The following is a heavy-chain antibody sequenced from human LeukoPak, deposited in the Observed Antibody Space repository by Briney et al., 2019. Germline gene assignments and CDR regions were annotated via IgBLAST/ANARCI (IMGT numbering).Heavy chain of an antibody. J-gene: IGHJ5*02. D-gene: IGHD4-17*01. CDR3: AKSADYDEDWFDP. Sequence: PGGSLRLSCAASGFTFSSYGMHWVRQAPGKGLEWVAFIRYDGSNKYYADSVKGRFTISRDNSKNTLYLQMNSLRAEDTAVYYCAKSADYDEDWFDPWGQGTLVTVSS. V-gene: IGHV3-30*02. CDR2: IRYDGSNK. CDR1: GFTFSSYG.